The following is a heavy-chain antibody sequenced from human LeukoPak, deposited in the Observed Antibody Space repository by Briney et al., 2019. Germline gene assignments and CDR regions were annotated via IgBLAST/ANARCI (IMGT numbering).Heavy chain of an antibody. CDR2: ISWNSGSI. J-gene: IGHJ4*02. Sequence: QPGGSLRLSCAASGFTFDDYAMHWVRQAPGKGLEWVSGISWNSGSIGYADSVKGRFTISRDNAKNSLYLQMNSLRAEDTALYYCAKEVELWPSYYFGYWGQGTLVTVSS. CDR3: AKEVELWPSYYFGY. D-gene: IGHD5-18*01. CDR1: GFTFDDYA. V-gene: IGHV3-9*01.